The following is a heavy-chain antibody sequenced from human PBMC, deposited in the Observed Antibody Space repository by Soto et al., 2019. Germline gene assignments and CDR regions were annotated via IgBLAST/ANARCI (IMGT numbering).Heavy chain of an antibody. D-gene: IGHD3-3*01. CDR1: GFTFSSYA. J-gene: IGHJ4*02. CDR2: ISGSGGST. V-gene: IGHV3-23*01. Sequence: PGGSLRLSCAASGFTFSSYAMSWVRQAPGKGLEWVSAISGSGGSTYYADSVKGRFTISRDNSKNTLYLQMNSLRAKDTAVYYCAKGAYYDFWSGYTYYFDYWGQGTLVTVSS. CDR3: AKGAYYDFWSGYTYYFDY.